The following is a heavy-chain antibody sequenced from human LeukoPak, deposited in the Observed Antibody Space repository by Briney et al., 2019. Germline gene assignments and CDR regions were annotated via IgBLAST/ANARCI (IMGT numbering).Heavy chain of an antibody. Sequence: PGGSLRLSCAASGFTFSSYSMNWVRQAPGKGLEWVSSISSSSSYIYYADSVKGRFTISRDNAKNSLYLQMNSLRAEDTAVYYCARDPEDYYGSGRHAFDVWGQGTMVTVSS. J-gene: IGHJ3*01. V-gene: IGHV3-21*01. D-gene: IGHD3-10*01. CDR1: GFTFSSYS. CDR3: ARDPEDYYGSGRHAFDV. CDR2: ISSSSSYI.